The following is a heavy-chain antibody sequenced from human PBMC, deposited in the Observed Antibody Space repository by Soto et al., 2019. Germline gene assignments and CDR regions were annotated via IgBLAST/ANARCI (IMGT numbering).Heavy chain of an antibody. CDR3: ARHRAYYYGSGSYYIDY. CDR2: IYYSGST. Sequence: QLQLQESGPGLVKPSETLSLTCTVSGGSISSSSYYWGWIRQPPGKGLEWIGSIYYSGSTYYNPSLKSRVTISVDTSKNQFSLKLSSVTAADTAVYYCARHRAYYYGSGSYYIDYWGQGTLVTVSS. D-gene: IGHD3-10*01. J-gene: IGHJ4*02. CDR1: GGSISSSSYY. V-gene: IGHV4-39*01.